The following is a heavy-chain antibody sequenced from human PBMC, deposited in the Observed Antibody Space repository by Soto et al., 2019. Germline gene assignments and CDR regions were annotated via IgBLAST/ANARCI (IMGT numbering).Heavy chain of an antibody. V-gene: IGHV1-69*13. CDR3: ARAVTHCGGDCYSDY. D-gene: IGHD2-21*02. Sequence: EASVKVSCKASGGTFSSYAISWVRQAPGQGLEWMGGIIPIFGTANYAQKFQGRVTITADESTSTAYMELSSLRSEDTAVYYCARAVTHCGGDCYSDYWGQGTLVTVSS. J-gene: IGHJ4*02. CDR1: GGTFSSYA. CDR2: IIPIFGTA.